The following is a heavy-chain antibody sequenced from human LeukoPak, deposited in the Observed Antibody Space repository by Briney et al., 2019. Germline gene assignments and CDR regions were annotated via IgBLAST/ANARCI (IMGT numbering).Heavy chain of an antibody. CDR3: ARDRYSYGEKYFQH. J-gene: IGHJ1*01. CDR1: GFTFSSNW. D-gene: IGHD5-18*01. Sequence: GGSLRLSCAASGFTFSSNWMHWVRQAPGKGLVWVSRINTDGTSTSYADSVKGRFTISRDNSKNTLYLQMNSLGAEDTAVYYCARDRYSYGEKYFQHWGQGTLVTVSS. CDR2: INTDGTST. V-gene: IGHV3-74*01.